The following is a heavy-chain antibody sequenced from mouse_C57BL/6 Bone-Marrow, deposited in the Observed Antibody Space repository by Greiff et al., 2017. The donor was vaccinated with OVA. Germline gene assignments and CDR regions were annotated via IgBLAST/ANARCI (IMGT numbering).Heavy chain of an antibody. Sequence: QVQLQQSGAELVRPGASVTLSCKASGYTFTDYEMHWVKQTPVHGLEWIGAIDPETGGTAYNQKFKGKAILTADKSSSTAYMELRSLTSEDSAVYYCAREGPLYYGSSYSPFDYWGQGTTLTVSS. CDR1: GYTFTDYE. CDR3: AREGPLYYGSSYSPFDY. V-gene: IGHV1-15*01. J-gene: IGHJ2*01. CDR2: IDPETGGT. D-gene: IGHD1-1*01.